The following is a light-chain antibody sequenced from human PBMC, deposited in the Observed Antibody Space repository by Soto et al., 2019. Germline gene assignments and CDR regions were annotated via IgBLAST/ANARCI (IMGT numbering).Light chain of an antibody. V-gene: IGKV3-20*01. CDR2: GTS. Sequence: DIVLTQSPGSLSLSPGERVTLSCRASQSVSNRYLAWYQHRPGQAPRLLIRGTSSRASGVPDRFSASGAGTDFILTISSLQPEDFATYYCQQANSFPRTFGQGTKVEIK. CDR3: QQANSFPRT. J-gene: IGKJ1*01. CDR1: QSVSNRY.